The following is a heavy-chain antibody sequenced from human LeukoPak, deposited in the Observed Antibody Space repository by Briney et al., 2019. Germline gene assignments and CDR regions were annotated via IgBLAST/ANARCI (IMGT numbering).Heavy chain of an antibody. J-gene: IGHJ2*01. Sequence: ASVKVSCKTSGYTFTNYGIVWVRQAPGQGLEWMGWISVFNANTNYAQNLQGRVTITTDTSTSTVYMDLRSLRSDDTAVYYCARYYCSSTSCPSEGWYFDLWGRGTLVTVSS. CDR2: ISVFNANT. CDR3: ARYYCSSTSCPSEGWYFDL. CDR1: GYTFTNYG. V-gene: IGHV1-18*01. D-gene: IGHD2-2*01.